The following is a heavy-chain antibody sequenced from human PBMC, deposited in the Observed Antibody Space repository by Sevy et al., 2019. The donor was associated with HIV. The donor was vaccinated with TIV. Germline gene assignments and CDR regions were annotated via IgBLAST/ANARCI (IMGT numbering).Heavy chain of an antibody. CDR2: ISSSSSTI. CDR3: ARESGGSYYYYYYGLDV. Sequence: GGSLRLSCAASGFTFSGYSMNWVRQAPGKGLEWVSYISSSSSTIDYADSVKGRFTISRDNAKNSLYLQMNSLRDEDTAAYYCARESGGSYYYYYYGLDVWGQGTTVTVSS. D-gene: IGHD2-15*01. J-gene: IGHJ6*02. V-gene: IGHV3-48*02. CDR1: GFTFSGYS.